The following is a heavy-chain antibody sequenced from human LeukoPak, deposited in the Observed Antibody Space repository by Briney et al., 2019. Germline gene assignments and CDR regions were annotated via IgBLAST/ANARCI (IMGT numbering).Heavy chain of an antibody. CDR1: GGSFSGYY. V-gene: IGHV4-34*01. Sequence: SETLSLTCAVYGGSFSGYYWTSIRQPPGKGLEWIGEINHSGSTTYNPSLKSRVTISLDTSNDQFSLKLTSVIVADTAVYYCARVDLVLPGFDPWGQGTLVSVSS. D-gene: IGHD2-8*02. CDR3: ARVDLVLPGFDP. CDR2: INHSGST. J-gene: IGHJ5*02.